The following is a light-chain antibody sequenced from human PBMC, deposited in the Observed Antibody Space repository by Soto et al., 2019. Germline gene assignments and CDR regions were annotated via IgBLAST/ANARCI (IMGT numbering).Light chain of an antibody. Sequence: EIVLTQSPGTLSLSPGERATLSCRASQSISNTFLAWYQQKPGLAPRLLIYGASSRATGTPDRFSGSGSGTDFTLSISRLEPEDFAVYYCQQYGASPIYTFGQGTKLEIK. CDR3: QQYGASPIYT. J-gene: IGKJ2*01. CDR1: QSISNTF. V-gene: IGKV3-20*01. CDR2: GAS.